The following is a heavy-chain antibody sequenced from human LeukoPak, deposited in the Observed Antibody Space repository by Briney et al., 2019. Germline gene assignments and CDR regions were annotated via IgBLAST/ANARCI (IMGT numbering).Heavy chain of an antibody. V-gene: IGHV1-69*05. CDR2: IIPIFGTA. J-gene: IGHJ4*02. CDR1: GGTFSSYA. CDR3: AREGYSYGLEFPYYFDY. Sequence: ASVKVSCKASGGTFSSYAISWVRQAPGQGLEWMGRIIPIFGTANYAQKFQGRVTITTDGSTSTAYMELSSLRSEDTAVYYCAREGYSYGLEFPYYFDYWGQGTLVTVSS. D-gene: IGHD5-18*01.